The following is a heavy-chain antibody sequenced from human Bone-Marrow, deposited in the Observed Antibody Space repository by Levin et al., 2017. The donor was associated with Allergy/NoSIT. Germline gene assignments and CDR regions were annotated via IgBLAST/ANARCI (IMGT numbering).Heavy chain of an antibody. D-gene: IGHD3-16*01. Sequence: LSLPCAASAFTFSNYALHWVRQAPGKGLEWVAVIWSDGSNQYYADSVRGRFTISRDSSKDTLYLQMNSLRVEDTAVYYCARDIRGGYGDYLDYWGQGTLVTVSS. J-gene: IGHJ4*02. CDR1: AFTFSNYA. CDR2: IWSDGSNQ. V-gene: IGHV3-33*01. CDR3: ARDIRGGYGDYLDY.